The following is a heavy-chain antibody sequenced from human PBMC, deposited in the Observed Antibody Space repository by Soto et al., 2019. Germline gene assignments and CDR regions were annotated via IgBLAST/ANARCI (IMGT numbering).Heavy chain of an antibody. CDR2: VIPNLALT. CDR1: GGTLSSYT. Sequence: QVQLVQSGAEVKKPGSSVKVSCKASGGTLSSYTFSWVRQAPGQGLEWMGRVIPNLALTNYAKKFQRNFTIVVDTSTSTAYMELNSLRYEDTAVYYCARDKGYCSDTSCPDFDYWGQGTLVTVSS. V-gene: IGHV1-69*08. J-gene: IGHJ4*02. CDR3: ARDKGYCSDTSCPDFDY. D-gene: IGHD2-15*01.